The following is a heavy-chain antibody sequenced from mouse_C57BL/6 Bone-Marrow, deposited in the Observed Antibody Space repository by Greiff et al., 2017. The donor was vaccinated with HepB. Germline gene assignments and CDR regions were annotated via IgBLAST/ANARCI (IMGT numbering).Heavy chain of an antibody. CDR1: GFTFSSYG. CDR2: ISSGGSYT. V-gene: IGHV5-6*01. J-gene: IGHJ1*03. Sequence: EVKLVESGGDLVKPGGSLKLSCAASGFTFSSYGMSWVRQTPDKRLEWVATISSGGSYTYYPDSVKGRFTISRDNAKNTLYLQMSSLKSEDTAMYYCARSPQLGRVYFDVWGTGTTVTVSS. CDR3: ARSPQLGRVYFDV. D-gene: IGHD4-1*02.